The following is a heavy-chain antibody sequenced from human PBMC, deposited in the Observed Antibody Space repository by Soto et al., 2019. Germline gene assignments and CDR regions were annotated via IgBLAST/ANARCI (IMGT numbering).Heavy chain of an antibody. CDR3: ARGPGSSDWRFSYYYMDV. V-gene: IGHV1-8*01. J-gene: IGHJ6*02. CDR1: FTSYD. D-gene: IGHD6-19*01. Sequence: QVQLVQSGAEVKKPGASVKVSCTFTSYDINWVRQATGQGLEWMAWMNPNSGNTRYAKKFQGRVTMTRNTSNFTAYMELSSLRSEDTAVYYCARGPGSSDWRFSYYYMDVWGQGTTVTVSS. CDR2: MNPNSGNT.